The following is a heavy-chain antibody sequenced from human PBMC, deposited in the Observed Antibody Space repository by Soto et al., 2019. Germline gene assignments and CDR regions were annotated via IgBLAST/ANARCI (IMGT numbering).Heavy chain of an antibody. CDR3: AKLSCTSSTCYFPGWFDP. CDR2: VYYSGSF. D-gene: IGHD2-2*01. J-gene: IGHJ5*02. CDR1: GDSISGGASF. Sequence: LSLTCTVSGDSISGGASFWSWIRQPPGKGLEWIANVYYSGSFYYNPSLKSRPTISVDTTKNQFSLQLKSMTAADTAVYYCAKLSCTSSTCYFPGWFDPWGQGTLVTVSS. V-gene: IGHV4-31*03.